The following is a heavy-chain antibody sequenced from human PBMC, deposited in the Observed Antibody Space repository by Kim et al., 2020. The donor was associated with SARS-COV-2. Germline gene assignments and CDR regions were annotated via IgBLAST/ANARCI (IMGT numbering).Heavy chain of an antibody. CDR3: ARDLFHDYYDSSEGPHDWYFDL. CDR1: GGTFSSYA. Sequence: SVKVSCKASGGTFSSYAISWVRQAPGQGLEWMGGIIPIFGTANYAQKFQGRVTITADESTSTAYMELSSLRSEDTAVYYCARDLFHDYYDSSEGPHDWYFDLWGRGTLVTVSS. V-gene: IGHV1-69*13. J-gene: IGHJ2*01. CDR2: IIPIFGTA. D-gene: IGHD3-22*01.